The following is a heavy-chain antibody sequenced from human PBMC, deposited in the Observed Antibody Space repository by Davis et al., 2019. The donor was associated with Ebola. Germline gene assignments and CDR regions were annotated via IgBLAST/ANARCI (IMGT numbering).Heavy chain of an antibody. CDR1: GYTFTSYG. D-gene: IGHD6-6*01. CDR3: AATSIAARGGGY. CDR2: ISVYNGNT. J-gene: IGHJ4*02. Sequence: ASVKVSCKASGYTFTSYGISWVRQAPGQGLEWMGWISVYNGNTNYAQKLQGRVTITRDMSTSTAYMELSSLRSEDTAVYYCAATSIAARGGGYWGQGTLVTVSS. V-gene: IGHV1-18*01.